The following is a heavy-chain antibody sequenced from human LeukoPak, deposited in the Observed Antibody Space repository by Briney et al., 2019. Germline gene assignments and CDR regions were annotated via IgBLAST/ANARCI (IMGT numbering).Heavy chain of an antibody. CDR2: IYYSGST. J-gene: IGHJ4*02. Sequence: SETLSLTCTVSGGSISSSSYYWGWIRQPPGKGLEWIGSIYYSGSTYYNPSLKSRVTVSVDTSKNQFSLRLSSVTAADTAVYYCARHGIDVLLKDYYFDYWGQGTRVTVSS. D-gene: IGHD3-9*01. CDR1: GGSISSSSYY. CDR3: ARHGIDVLLKDYYFDY. V-gene: IGHV4-39*01.